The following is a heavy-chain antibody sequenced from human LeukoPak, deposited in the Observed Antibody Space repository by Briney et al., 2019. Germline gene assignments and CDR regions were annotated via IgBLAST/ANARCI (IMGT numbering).Heavy chain of an antibody. Sequence: SETLSLTCAVYGGSFIGYYWSWIRQPPGKGLEWIGEINHSGSTNYNPSLKSRVTISVDTSKNQFSLKLSSVTAADTAVYYCARRRPFFGVTNYYYYMDVWGKGTTVTVSS. J-gene: IGHJ6*03. V-gene: IGHV4-34*01. D-gene: IGHD3-3*01. CDR3: ARRRPFFGVTNYYYYMDV. CDR2: INHSGST. CDR1: GGSFIGYY.